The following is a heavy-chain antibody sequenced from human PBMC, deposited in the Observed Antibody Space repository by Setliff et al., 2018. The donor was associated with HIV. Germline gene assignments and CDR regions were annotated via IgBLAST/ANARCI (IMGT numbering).Heavy chain of an antibody. V-gene: IGHV4-4*02. J-gene: IGHJ5*02. Sequence: PSETLSLTCDVSGGSISSSNWWSWVRQPPEKGLEWIGEINHTGSTNYNPSLKGRITISVDTSKNQFSLKLSSVTAADTAVYYCAREGARHYGSGRYHSWFDPWGQGTQVTVSS. CDR2: INHTGST. D-gene: IGHD3-10*01. CDR1: GGSISSSNW. CDR3: AREGARHYGSGRYHSWFDP.